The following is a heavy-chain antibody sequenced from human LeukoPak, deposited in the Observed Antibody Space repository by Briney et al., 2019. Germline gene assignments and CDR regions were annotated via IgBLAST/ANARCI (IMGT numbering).Heavy chain of an antibody. V-gene: IGHV3-7*01. CDR3: AREKLAKQQLVKRSDYYYYYMDV. CDR2: IKQDGSEK. J-gene: IGHJ6*03. D-gene: IGHD6-13*01. CDR1: GFTFSSYW. Sequence: GGSLRLSCAASGFTFSSYWMSWVRQAPGKGLEWVANIKQDGSEKYYVDSVKGRFTISRDNAKNSLYLQMNSLRAEDTAVYYCAREKLAKQQLVKRSDYYYYYMDVWGKGTTVTISS.